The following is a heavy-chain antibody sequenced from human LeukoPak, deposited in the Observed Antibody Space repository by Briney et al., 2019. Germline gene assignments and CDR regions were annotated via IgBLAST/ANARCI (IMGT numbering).Heavy chain of an antibody. J-gene: IGHJ4*02. V-gene: IGHV3-53*01. CDR3: ARDISLRY. D-gene: IGHD4-17*01. CDR2: IYSGGST. Sequence: GGSLRLSCAASGFTVSSNYMSWVRQAPGKGLEWVSVIYSGGSTYYADSVKGRFTISRDNSKNTLYLQRNGLRAEDTAVYYCARDISLRYWGEGTLVTVSS. CDR1: GFTVSSNY.